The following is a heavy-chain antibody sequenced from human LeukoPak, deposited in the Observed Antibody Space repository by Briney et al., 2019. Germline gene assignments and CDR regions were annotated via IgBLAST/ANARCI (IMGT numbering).Heavy chain of an antibody. J-gene: IGHJ6*02. CDR1: GFTFSSYA. V-gene: IGHV3-23*01. CDR2: VGGRGTNT. Sequence: PGGSLRLSCAGSGFTFSSYAMIWVRQVPGKGLEWVSAVGGRGTNTFYADSVKGRFTTSRDNAKNSVSLQMTSLRVDDTAIYYCARVKSVLGYYHGLDVWGQGTTVTVSS. D-gene: IGHD7-27*01. CDR3: ARVKSVLGYYHGLDV.